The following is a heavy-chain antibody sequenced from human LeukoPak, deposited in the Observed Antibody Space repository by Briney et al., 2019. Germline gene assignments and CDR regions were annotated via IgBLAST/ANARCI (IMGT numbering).Heavy chain of an antibody. Sequence: GGSLRLSCAASGFTFTNYWMSWVRQAPGKGLEWVANIKADGSEKYYVDSVKGRFTISRDNAKNSLYLQMNSLRAEDTAVYYCARDQDGDYVDYWGQGTLVTVSS. CDR3: ARDQDGDYVDY. J-gene: IGHJ4*02. D-gene: IGHD4-17*01. V-gene: IGHV3-7*01. CDR1: GFTFTNYW. CDR2: IKADGSEK.